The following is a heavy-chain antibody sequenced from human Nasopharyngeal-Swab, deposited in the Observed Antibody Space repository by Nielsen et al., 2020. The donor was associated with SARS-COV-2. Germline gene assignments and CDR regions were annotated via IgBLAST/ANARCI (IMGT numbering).Heavy chain of an antibody. CDR3: AKDHALTKVTNRWFDR. Sequence: GESLKISCAASGFTFSSYSMNWVRQAPGKGLEWVSYISSSSSNKYYADSVKGRFTISRDNAKNSLYLQMNSLRAEDTAVYYCAKDHALTKVTNRWFDRWGQGTLVTVSS. J-gene: IGHJ5*02. V-gene: IGHV3-48*01. D-gene: IGHD4-17*01. CDR2: ISSSSSNK. CDR1: GFTFSSYS.